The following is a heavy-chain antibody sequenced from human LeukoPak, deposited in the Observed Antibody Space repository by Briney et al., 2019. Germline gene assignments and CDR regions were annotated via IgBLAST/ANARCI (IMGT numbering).Heavy chain of an antibody. CDR3: ARDRGGI. J-gene: IGHJ3*02. CDR2: IYYSGST. D-gene: IGHD3-16*01. V-gene: IGHV4-59*01. CDR1: GGSISSYY. Sequence: SETLSLTCTVSGGSISSYYWSWIRQPPGKGLEWIGDIYYSGSTNYNPSLKSRVTISVDTSKNQFSLKLSSVTGADTAVYYCARDRGGIWGQGTMVTVSS.